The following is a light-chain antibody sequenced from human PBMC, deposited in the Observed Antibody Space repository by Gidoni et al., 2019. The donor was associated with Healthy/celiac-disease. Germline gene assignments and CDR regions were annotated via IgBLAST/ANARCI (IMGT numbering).Light chain of an antibody. J-gene: IGKJ1*01. CDR2: AAS. CDR1: QSISSY. V-gene: IGKV1D-8*01. CDR3: QQYYSFPWT. Sequence: VIWMTQSPSLLSASTGDRVTISRRMSQSISSYLAWYQQKPGKAPELLIYAASTLQSGVPSRFSGSGSETDFTLTISCLQSEDFATYYCQQYYSFPWTFGQGTKVEIK.